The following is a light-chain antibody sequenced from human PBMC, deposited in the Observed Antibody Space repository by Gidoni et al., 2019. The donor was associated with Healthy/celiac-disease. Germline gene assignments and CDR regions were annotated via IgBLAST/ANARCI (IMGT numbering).Light chain of an antibody. Sequence: PATLSVSPGERAPLSCRASQSVSSNLAWYQQKPGQAPRLLIYGASTRATGIPARFSGSGSGTEFTLTISSLQSEDFAVYYCQQYNNWAITFGQGTRLEIK. J-gene: IGKJ5*01. CDR3: QQYNNWAIT. CDR1: QSVSSN. V-gene: IGKV3-15*01. CDR2: GAS.